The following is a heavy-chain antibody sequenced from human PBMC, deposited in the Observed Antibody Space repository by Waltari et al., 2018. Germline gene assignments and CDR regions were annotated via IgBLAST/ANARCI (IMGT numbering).Heavy chain of an antibody. CDR3: ARVGGVHDRQA. D-gene: IGHD3-16*01. J-gene: IGHJ5*02. CDR1: GGSISSYY. V-gene: IGHV4-59*01. Sequence: QVQLQESGPGLVKPSETLSLTCTVSGGSISSYYCSWIRQPPGKGLEWIGYIYYSGSTNYNPSLKSRVTISVDTSKNQFSLKLSSVTAADTAVYYCARVGGVHDRQAWGQGTLVTVSS. CDR2: IYYSGST.